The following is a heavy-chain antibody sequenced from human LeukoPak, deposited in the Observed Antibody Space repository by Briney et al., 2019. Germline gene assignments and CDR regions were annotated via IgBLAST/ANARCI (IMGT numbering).Heavy chain of an antibody. CDR1: GFTFSSYS. CDR3: GRDPNGDYIGAFDM. Sequence: PGGSLRLSCAASGFTFSSYSMNWVRQAPGKGLEWVSAIRGSGGSTYYADSVKDRFTISRDNSKNTLYLQMNSLRAEDTAVYYCGRDPNGDYIGAFDMWGQGTVVTVSS. V-gene: IGHV3-23*01. D-gene: IGHD4-17*01. J-gene: IGHJ3*02. CDR2: IRGSGGST.